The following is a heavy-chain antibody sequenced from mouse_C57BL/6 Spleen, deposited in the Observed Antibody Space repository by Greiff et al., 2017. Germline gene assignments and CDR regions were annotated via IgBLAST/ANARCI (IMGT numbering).Heavy chain of an antibody. CDR1: GYAFSSYW. Sequence: QVQLQQSGAELVKPGASVKISCKASGYAFSSYWMNWVKQRPGKGLEWIGQIYPGDGDTNYNGKFKGKATLTADKSSSTAYMQLSSLTSEDSAVYFCARHYGYDGYYFDYWGQGTTLTVSS. V-gene: IGHV1-80*01. J-gene: IGHJ2*01. D-gene: IGHD2-2*01. CDR3: ARHYGYDGYYFDY. CDR2: IYPGDGDT.